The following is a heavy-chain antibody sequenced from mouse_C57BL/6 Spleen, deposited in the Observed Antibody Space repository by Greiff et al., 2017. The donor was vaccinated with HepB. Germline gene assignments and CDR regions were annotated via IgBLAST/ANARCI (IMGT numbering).Heavy chain of an antibody. Sequence: VQLQQSGAELARPGASVKISCKASGYTFTDYYMNWVKQSHGKSLEWIGDINPNNGGTSYNQKFKGKATLTVDKSSSTAYMELRSLTSEDSAVYYCAREMRGPWFAYWGQGTLVTVSA. CDR1: GYTFTDYY. CDR2: INPNNGGT. CDR3: AREMRGPWFAY. J-gene: IGHJ3*01. V-gene: IGHV1-26*01.